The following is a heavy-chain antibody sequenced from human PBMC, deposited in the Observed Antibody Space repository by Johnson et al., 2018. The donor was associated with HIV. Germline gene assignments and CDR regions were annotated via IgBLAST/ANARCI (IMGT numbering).Heavy chain of an antibody. D-gene: IGHD3-16*01. CDR3: ARGGKRVMAAFDI. CDR2: INAGGDT. Sequence: VQLVESGGGLVQPGGSLRLSCAASGIIVTGNFMSWVRQAPGKGLEWVSVINAGGDTYYADAVKGRFTISRNNSKNTLYLQMNSLRAEDTAVYYCARGGKRVMAAFDIWGQGTMVTVSS. CDR1: GIIVTGNF. J-gene: IGHJ3*02. V-gene: IGHV3-66*02.